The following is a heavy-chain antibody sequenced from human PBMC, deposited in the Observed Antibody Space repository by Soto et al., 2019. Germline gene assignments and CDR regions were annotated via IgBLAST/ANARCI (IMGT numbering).Heavy chain of an antibody. V-gene: IGHV3-30-3*01. D-gene: IGHD1-1*01. J-gene: IGHJ6*02. CDR1: GFTFSNNA. Sequence: QVQLVESGGGVVQPARSLSLSCAASGFTFSNNAMDWVRQAPGKGLEWVAVISYDGSNKYIAESVKGRFTISRDNSKNTLFLQMNSLRAEDTAVDYGARVTTTSAFSAMDVCGQGTTVTVTS. CDR3: ARVTTTSAFSAMDV. CDR2: ISYDGSNK.